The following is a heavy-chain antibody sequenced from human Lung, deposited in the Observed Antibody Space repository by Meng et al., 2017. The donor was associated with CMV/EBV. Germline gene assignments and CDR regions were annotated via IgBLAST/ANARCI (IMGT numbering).Heavy chain of an antibody. V-gene: IGHV3-21*01. J-gene: IGHJ4*02. D-gene: IGHD5-18*01. Sequence: FGSSSMNWVRQAPGKGLEWVSSISSSSGYIYYADSVKGRVTISRDNAKNSLYLQMNSLRAEDTAVYYCARPPSAAVDTAMVPLYFDYWGQGTLVTVSS. CDR3: ARPPSAAVDTAMVPLYFDY. CDR2: ISSSSGYI. CDR1: FGSSS.